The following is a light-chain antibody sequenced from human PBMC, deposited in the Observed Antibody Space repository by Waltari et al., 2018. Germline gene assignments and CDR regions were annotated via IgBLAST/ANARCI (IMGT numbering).Light chain of an antibody. V-gene: IGKV2-30*01. Sequence: DVVVTQSPLALPVTLGQPASISCRTSQSLENSAGYTSLNWFHQWPGQSPRRLIYQVSKRDSVVPDRFSGSGSGTDFTLRISSVEAEDVGVYYCMQGTHWPRTFGQGTKVDIK. CDR1: QSLENSAGYTS. J-gene: IGKJ1*01. CDR2: QVS. CDR3: MQGTHWPRT.